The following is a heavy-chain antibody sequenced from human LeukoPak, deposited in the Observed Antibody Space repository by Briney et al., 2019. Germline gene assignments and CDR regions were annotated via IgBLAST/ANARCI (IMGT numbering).Heavy chain of an antibody. CDR2: IYHSEST. CDR3: ARRAAGDYFDS. Sequence: SQTLSLTCTVSGGPISSGGYYWSWIRQPPGKGLEWIGDIYHSESTNYSPSLKSRVTISVDMSKNQFSLKVSSVTPADTAVYFCARRAAGDYFDSWGQGNLVTVSS. J-gene: IGHJ4*02. D-gene: IGHD6-13*01. CDR1: GGPISSGGYY. V-gene: IGHV4-30-2*01.